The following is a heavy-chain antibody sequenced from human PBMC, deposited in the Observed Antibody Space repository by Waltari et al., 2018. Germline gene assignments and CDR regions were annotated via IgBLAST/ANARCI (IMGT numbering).Heavy chain of an antibody. D-gene: IGHD6-19*01. CDR3: LKPHVAVAGVDAFDV. V-gene: IGHV3-23*01. Sequence: EVRLLESGGGLVQPGGSLRLSCSASGITIVDCGMNWARQAPGRGPEWVASISGGGRGTYYADSVKGRVTISRDTSTNTVYLQLNSLRAEETAVYYCLKPHVAVAGVDAFDVWGPGTLVTVSS. CDR2: ISGGGRGT. J-gene: IGHJ3*01. CDR1: GITIVDCG.